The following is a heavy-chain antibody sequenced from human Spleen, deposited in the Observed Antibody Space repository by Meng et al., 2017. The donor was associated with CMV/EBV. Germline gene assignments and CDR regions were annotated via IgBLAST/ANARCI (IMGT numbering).Heavy chain of an antibody. CDR3: AKDGGYYYYYGMDV. Sequence: GESLKISCAASGFTFSGYGMHWVRQAPGKGLEWVTFLHYDGSYKYYADFVKGRFTISRDNSKNTLYLQMNSLRAEDTAVYYCAKDGGYYYYYGMDVWGQGTTVTVSS. J-gene: IGHJ6*02. D-gene: IGHD6-13*01. CDR1: GFTFSGYG. V-gene: IGHV3-30*02. CDR2: LHYDGSYK.